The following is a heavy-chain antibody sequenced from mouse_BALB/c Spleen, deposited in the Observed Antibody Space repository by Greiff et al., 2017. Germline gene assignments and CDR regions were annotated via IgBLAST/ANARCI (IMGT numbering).Heavy chain of an antibody. V-gene: IGHV2-9*02. D-gene: IGHD1-1*01. J-gene: IGHJ4*01. CDR1: GFSLTSYG. CDR3: ARGNYGSPYAMDY. Sequence: VQLVESGPGLVAPSQSLSITCTVSGFSLTSYGVHWVRQPPGKGLEWLGVIWAGGSTNYNSALMSRLSISKDNSKSQVFLKMNSLQTDDTAMYYCARGNYGSPYAMDYWGQGTSVTVSS. CDR2: IWAGGST.